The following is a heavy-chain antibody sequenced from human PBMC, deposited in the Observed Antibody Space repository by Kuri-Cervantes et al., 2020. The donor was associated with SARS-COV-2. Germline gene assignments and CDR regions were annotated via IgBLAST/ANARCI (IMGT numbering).Heavy chain of an antibody. J-gene: IGHJ4*02. V-gene: IGHV4-39*01. CDR3: ARLDQYDFWSGYYFDY. CDR2: IYYSGST. Sequence: SETLSLTCTVSGGSISGSSYYWGWIRQPPGKGLEWIGSIYYSGSTYYNPSLKSRVTISVDTSKNQFSLKLSSVTAADTAVYYCARLDQYDFWSGYYFDYWGQGTLVTVSS. D-gene: IGHD3-3*01. CDR1: GGSISGSSYY.